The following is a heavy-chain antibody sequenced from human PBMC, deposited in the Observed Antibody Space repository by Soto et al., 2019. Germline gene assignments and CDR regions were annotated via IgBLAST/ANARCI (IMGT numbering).Heavy chain of an antibody. CDR1: GFTFNTYG. D-gene: IGHD2-2*02. CDR3: AKSPNFYCSSPNCYKYYFDH. V-gene: IGHV3-30*18. CDR2: ISYDGSEK. Sequence: PGASLRLSCAASGFTFNTYGMHWVRQAPGKGLEWVAVISYDGSEKYYVDSVKGRFTISKDNSKNTLYLQMNSLRPEDTAVYYCAKSPNFYCSSPNCYKYYFDHWGQGTRVTVSS. J-gene: IGHJ4*02.